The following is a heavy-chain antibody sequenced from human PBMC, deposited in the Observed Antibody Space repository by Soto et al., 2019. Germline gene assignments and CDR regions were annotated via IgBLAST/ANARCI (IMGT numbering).Heavy chain of an antibody. D-gene: IGHD6-6*01. V-gene: IGHV3-7*01. CDR1: GFTFSVYW. J-gene: IGHJ4*02. CDR2: INQDGSGK. Sequence: EVQLVESGGGLVQPGGSLRLSCAASGFTFSVYWMSWVRQAPGKGLEWVANINQDGSGKYYVDSVKGRFTISRDSAKNSLYLQMNSLRAEDTAVYYCARIGYSSSSFDYWGQGTLVTVSS. CDR3: ARIGYSSSSFDY.